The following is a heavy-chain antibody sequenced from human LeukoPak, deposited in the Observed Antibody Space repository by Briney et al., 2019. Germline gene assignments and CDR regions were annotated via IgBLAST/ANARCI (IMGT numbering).Heavy chain of an antibody. J-gene: IGHJ6*03. CDR1: DGSFSGYY. CDR3: ARGRIASGAYYYYMDV. CDR2: INHSGSI. Sequence: SETLSLTCAVYDGSFSGYYWTWIRQPPGKGLEWIGEINHSGSINYNPSLKSRVTISVDTSKNQFSLKLSSVTAADTAVYYCARGRIASGAYYYYMDVWGKGTTVTVSS. D-gene: IGHD2/OR15-2a*01. V-gene: IGHV4-34*01.